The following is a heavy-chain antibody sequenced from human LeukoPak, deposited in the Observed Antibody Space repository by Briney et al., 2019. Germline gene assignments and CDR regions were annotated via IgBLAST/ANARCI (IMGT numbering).Heavy chain of an antibody. CDR3: ATSNDAKIAPFDH. Sequence: SETLSLTCTVSGVSMCAYQWSWVRQSPEKGLEWIGCINTKGETSYNPSLKSRVTTSVDTSKSQFSLRLTSVTAADTAVYYCATSNDAKIAPFDHWGQGAPVTVSS. CDR2: INTKGET. J-gene: IGHJ4*02. CDR1: GVSMCAYQ. D-gene: IGHD2-21*01. V-gene: IGHV4-4*09.